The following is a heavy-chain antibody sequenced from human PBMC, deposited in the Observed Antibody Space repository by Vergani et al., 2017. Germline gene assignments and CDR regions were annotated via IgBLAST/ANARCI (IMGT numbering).Heavy chain of an antibody. V-gene: IGHV3-48*01. CDR3: ARGTGYCSSTSCPPTLRNYYYYMDV. CDR2: ISSSRSTI. D-gene: IGHD2-2*01. Sequence: EVQLVESGGGLVQPGGSLRLSCAASGFTFSSYGMNWVRQAPGKGLEWVSYISSSRSTIYYVDSVKGRFTISRDNSMDTLYLQMNGLRAEDTAVYYCARGTGYCSSTSCPPTLRNYYYYMDVWGKGTTVTVSS. CDR1: GFTFSSYG. J-gene: IGHJ6*03.